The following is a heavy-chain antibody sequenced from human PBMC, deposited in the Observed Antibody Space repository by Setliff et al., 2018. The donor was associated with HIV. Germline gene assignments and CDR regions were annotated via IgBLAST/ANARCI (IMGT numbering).Heavy chain of an antibody. CDR1: GYSISSGYY. CDR3: ARMVIQFGDYHFDD. D-gene: IGHD3-10*01. J-gene: IGHJ4*02. CDR2: FYETGYT. V-gene: IGHV4-38-2*02. Sequence: SETLSLTCTVSGYSISSGYYWGWIRQPPGKGLEWIGSFYETGYTYYNPSLKSRVIISVDTSKNQFSLEVNSLSSADTAVYYCARMVIQFGDYHFDDWGQGALVTVSS.